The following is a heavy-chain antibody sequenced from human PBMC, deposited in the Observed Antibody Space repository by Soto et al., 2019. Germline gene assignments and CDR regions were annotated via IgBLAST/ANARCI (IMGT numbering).Heavy chain of an antibody. CDR1: GFTFSDSY. J-gene: IGHJ4*02. V-gene: IGHV3-11*01. Sequence: QVQLVESGGGLVKPAGSLRLSCAASGFTFSDSYMTWIRQAPGKGLEWISYISYTGNTIYYADSLRGRFTISRDNAKNSLYLQVDSLGAEDTAVYYCATFSLRHRSFDYWGQGTLVTVSS. CDR2: ISYTGNTI. CDR3: ATFSLRHRSFDY.